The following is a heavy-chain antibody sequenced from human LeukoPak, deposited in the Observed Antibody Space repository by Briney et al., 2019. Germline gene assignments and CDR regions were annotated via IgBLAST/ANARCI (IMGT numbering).Heavy chain of an antibody. V-gene: IGHV4-4*07. Sequence: PSETLSLTCTVSGGCISRYYWGWIRQPAGKGLEWIGRIYTSGSTNYNPSLKSRVTTSVDKSKNQFSLKLSSVTAADTAVYYCAREVSGWYYFDYWGQGTLVTVSS. D-gene: IGHD6-19*01. CDR2: IYTSGST. CDR3: AREVSGWYYFDY. J-gene: IGHJ4*02. CDR1: GGCISRYY.